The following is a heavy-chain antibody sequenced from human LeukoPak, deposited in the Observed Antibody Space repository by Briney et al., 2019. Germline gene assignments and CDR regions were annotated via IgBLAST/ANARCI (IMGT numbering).Heavy chain of an antibody. CDR3: ATVRGGIVVAGRGAFDI. J-gene: IGHJ3*02. CDR1: GYIFTSYW. Sequence: GESLKISCQGSGYIFTSYWIGWVRQLPGKGLEWMGIIYPGDSDIRYSPSFQGQVTISADKSIRTAYLQWSSLKASDTAMYYCATVRGGIVVAGRGAFDIWGQGTMVTVSS. D-gene: IGHD6-19*01. V-gene: IGHV5-51*01. CDR2: IYPGDSDI.